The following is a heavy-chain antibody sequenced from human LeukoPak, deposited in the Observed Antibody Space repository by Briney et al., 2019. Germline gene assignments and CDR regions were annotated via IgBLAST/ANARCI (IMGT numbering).Heavy chain of an antibody. CDR1: GFTFSSYA. V-gene: IGHV3-23*01. J-gene: IGHJ4*02. CDR2: ISGSGGST. CDR3: AKRYSSGWYLGSTSFDF. Sequence: SGGSLTLSCAASGFTFSSYAMSCVRQAPGKGREWVSTISGSGGSTYYADSVKGRFTISRDNSKNTLYLQRNSLRAEGTAVYYCAKRYSSGWYLGSTSFDFWGQGTPVTVSS. D-gene: IGHD6-19*01.